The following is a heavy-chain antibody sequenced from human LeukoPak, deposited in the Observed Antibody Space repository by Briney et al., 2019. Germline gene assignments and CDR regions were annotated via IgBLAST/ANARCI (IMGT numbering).Heavy chain of an antibody. Sequence: GGSRRLSCAASGFTFSSSWMHWVRHAPGKGPVWVSRIDSDGSSTSNADSVKGRFTISRDNAKNTMYLEMNSLRAEDTAIYYCARGFTIFGVVNDAFYIWGQGTMVTVSS. CDR2: IDSDGSST. CDR3: ARGFTIFGVVNDAFYI. D-gene: IGHD3-3*01. J-gene: IGHJ3*02. V-gene: IGHV3-74*01. CDR1: GFTFSSSW.